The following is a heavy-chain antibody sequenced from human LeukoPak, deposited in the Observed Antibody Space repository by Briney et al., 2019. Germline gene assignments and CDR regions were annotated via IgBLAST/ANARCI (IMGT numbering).Heavy chain of an antibody. Sequence: PSETLSLTCTVSGGSISSYYWTWIRQPPGKGLEWIGYIYYSGSTNYNPSLKSRVTISVDTSKNQFSLKLSSVTAADTAVYYCARGHSGWYEDFDYWGQGTLVTVSS. V-gene: IGHV4-59*01. CDR2: IYYSGST. J-gene: IGHJ4*02. CDR1: GGSISSYY. D-gene: IGHD6-19*01. CDR3: ARGHSGWYEDFDY.